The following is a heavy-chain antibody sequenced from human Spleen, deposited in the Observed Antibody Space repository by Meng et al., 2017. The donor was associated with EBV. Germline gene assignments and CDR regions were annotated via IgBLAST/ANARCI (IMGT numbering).Heavy chain of an antibody. Sequence: QEPGSGLVKPSQTLSLTCAVSGDSISSGGYSWSWIRQPPGKGLEWIAYIYHSGSVYYNPSLKSRVTISLDRSKNQFSLELNSVTAADTAVYYCARGIMTTVTTLFFFDSWGQGTLVTVSS. V-gene: IGHV4-30-2*01. J-gene: IGHJ4*02. CDR3: ARGIMTTVTTLFFFDS. CDR2: IYHSGSV. CDR1: GDSISSGGYS. D-gene: IGHD4-17*01.